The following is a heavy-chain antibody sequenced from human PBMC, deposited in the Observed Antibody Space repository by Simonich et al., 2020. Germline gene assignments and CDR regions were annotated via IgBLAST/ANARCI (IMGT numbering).Heavy chain of an antibody. CDR1: GYTFTGYY. CDR3: ARGALTGDYYYMDV. D-gene: IGHD7-27*01. Sequence: QVQLVQSGAEVKKPGASVKVSCKASGYTFTGYYMHWVRQAPGQGLEWKGWLNPNVGGTNYAQKFQGRVTMTRDTSISTAYMELSRLRSDDTAVYYCARGALTGDYYYMDVWGKGTTVTVSS. V-gene: IGHV1-2*02. J-gene: IGHJ6*03. CDR2: LNPNVGGT.